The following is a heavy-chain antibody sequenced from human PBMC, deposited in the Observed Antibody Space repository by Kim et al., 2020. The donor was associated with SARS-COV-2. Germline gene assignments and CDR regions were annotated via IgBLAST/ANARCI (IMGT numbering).Heavy chain of an antibody. CDR1: GYTFTSYG. CDR3: ARDTPFGYGSGTPRADKDY. CDR2: ISAYNGNT. D-gene: IGHD3-10*01. V-gene: IGHV1-18*01. Sequence: ASVKVSCKASGYTFTSYGISWVRQAPGQGLEWMGWISAYNGNTNYAQKLQGRVTMTTDTSTSTAYMELRSLRSDDTAVYYCARDTPFGYGSGTPRADKDYWGQGTLVTVSS. J-gene: IGHJ4*02.